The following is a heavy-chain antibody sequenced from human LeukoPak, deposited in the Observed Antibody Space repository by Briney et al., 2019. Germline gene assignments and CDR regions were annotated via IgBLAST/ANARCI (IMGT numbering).Heavy chain of an antibody. J-gene: IGHJ4*02. D-gene: IGHD2-2*01. Sequence: GGSLRLSCAASGFTFSSYAMHWVRQAPGKGREWVAVISYDGSNKYYADSVKGRFTISRDNSKNTLYLQMNSLRAEDTAVYYCARDGGSSTSWYSYWGQGTLVTVSS. CDR2: ISYDGSNK. CDR1: GFTFSSYA. V-gene: IGHV3-30*04. CDR3: ARDGGSSTSWYSY.